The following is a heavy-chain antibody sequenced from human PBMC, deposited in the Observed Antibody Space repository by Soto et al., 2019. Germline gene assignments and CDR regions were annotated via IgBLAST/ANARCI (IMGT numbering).Heavy chain of an antibody. D-gene: IGHD3-3*01. CDR3: ARDGLDFWSGYRYFDY. CDR1: GFTISSNY. V-gene: IGHV3-53*01. Sequence: PGGSLRLSCAASGFTISSNYMSWVRQAPGKGLEWVSVIYSGGSTYYADSVKGRFTISRDNSKNTLYLQMNSLRAEDTAVYYCARDGLDFWSGYRYFDYWGQGTLVTVSS. CDR2: IYSGGST. J-gene: IGHJ4*02.